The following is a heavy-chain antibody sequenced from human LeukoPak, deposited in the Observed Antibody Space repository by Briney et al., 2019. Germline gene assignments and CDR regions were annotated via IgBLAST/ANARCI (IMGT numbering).Heavy chain of an antibody. CDR2: ISGSGGST. J-gene: IGHJ6*03. CDR1: GFTFSGYA. Sequence: GGSLRLSCAASGFTFSGYAMSWVRQAPGKGLEWVSAISGSGGSTYYADSVKGRFTISRDNSKNTLYLQMNSLRAEDTAVYYCAKDRGYCSGGSCYSGYYYYYMDVWGKGTTVTVSS. D-gene: IGHD2-15*01. V-gene: IGHV3-23*01. CDR3: AKDRGYCSGGSCYSGYYYYYMDV.